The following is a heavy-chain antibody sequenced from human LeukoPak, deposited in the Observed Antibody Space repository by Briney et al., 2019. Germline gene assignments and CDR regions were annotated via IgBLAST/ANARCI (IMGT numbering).Heavy chain of an antibody. D-gene: IGHD2-2*01. CDR3: ARGLGYCSSTSCYSLGY. J-gene: IGHJ4*02. CDR2: IIPIFGTA. CDR1: GGTFISYA. Sequence: SVKVSCKASGGTFISYAISWVRQAPGQGLEWMGGIIPIFGTANYAQKFQGRVTITADESTSTAYMELSSLRSEDTAVYYCARGLGYCSSTSCYSLGYWGQGTLVTVSS. V-gene: IGHV1-69*13.